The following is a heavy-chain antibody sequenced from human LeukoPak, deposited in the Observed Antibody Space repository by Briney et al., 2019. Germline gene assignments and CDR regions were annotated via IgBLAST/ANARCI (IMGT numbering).Heavy chain of an antibody. D-gene: IGHD3-9*01. CDR3: ASLLTGYGNYGMDV. Sequence: QPGGSLRLSCAASGFTFSSYEMNWLRQAPGKGLEWVSYISSSGSTIYYADSVKGRFTISRDNAKNSLYLQMNSLRAEDTAVYYCASLLTGYGNYGMDVWGQGTTVTVSS. CDR1: GFTFSSYE. J-gene: IGHJ6*02. V-gene: IGHV3-48*03. CDR2: ISSSGSTI.